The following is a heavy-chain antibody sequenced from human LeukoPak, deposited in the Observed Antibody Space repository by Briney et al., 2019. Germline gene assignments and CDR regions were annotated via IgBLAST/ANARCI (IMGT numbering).Heavy chain of an antibody. V-gene: IGHV4-34*01. D-gene: IGHD1-1*01. CDR2: LNHSGST. CDR3: ARHERGAENLDY. Sequence: SQTLSLTCAVYGGSFRGYYWSWIRRPRGKGLEGMGELNHSGSTNYNPSLKSRVNISVDTFKNQFSLKLSSVTAADTAVYYCARHERGAENLDYWGQGTLVTVSS. J-gene: IGHJ4*02. CDR1: GGSFRGYY.